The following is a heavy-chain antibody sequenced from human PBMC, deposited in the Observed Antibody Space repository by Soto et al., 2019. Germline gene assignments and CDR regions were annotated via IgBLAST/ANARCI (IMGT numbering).Heavy chain of an antibody. J-gene: IGHJ4*02. Sequence: PGGSLRLSCSASGFTFSDYSIHWVRQAPGKGLEYVSSISSSGVATYYTDSVKGRFAISRDNSKSTLYLQMSSLRAEDTAVYYWVKARWVDYWGQGTLVAVSS. CDR2: ISSSGVAT. CDR3: VKARWVDY. D-gene: IGHD1-26*01. CDR1: GFTFSDYS. V-gene: IGHV3-64D*06.